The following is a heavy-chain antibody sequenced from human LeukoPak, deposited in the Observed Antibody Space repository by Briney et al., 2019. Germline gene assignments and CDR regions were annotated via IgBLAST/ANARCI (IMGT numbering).Heavy chain of an antibody. Sequence: SVKVSCKASGGTFSSYAISWVRQAPGQGLEWMGRIIPIFGTANYAQKFQGRVTITTDESTSTAYMELSSLRSEDTAVYYCATRKSIAAAGSSPFDYWGQGTLVTVSS. CDR3: ATRKSIAAAGSSPFDY. V-gene: IGHV1-69*05. CDR2: IIPIFGTA. D-gene: IGHD6-13*01. J-gene: IGHJ4*02. CDR1: GGTFSSYA.